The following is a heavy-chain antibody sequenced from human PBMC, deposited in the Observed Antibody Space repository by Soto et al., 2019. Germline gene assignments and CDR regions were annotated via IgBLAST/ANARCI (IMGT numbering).Heavy chain of an antibody. J-gene: IGHJ4*02. D-gene: IGHD5-18*01. CDR2: ISYDGSKK. CDR1: GFTFSTYG. V-gene: IGHV3-30*18. CDR3: AKGFSYSGIDY. Sequence: QVQLVESGGGVVQPGRSLRLSCAASGFTFSTYGMHWVRQAPGKGLVWVAVISYDGSKKDYADSVQGRFTISRDNSKHTLYLQMSSLRAEDTAVYYCAKGFSYSGIDYWGQGNLVTVSS.